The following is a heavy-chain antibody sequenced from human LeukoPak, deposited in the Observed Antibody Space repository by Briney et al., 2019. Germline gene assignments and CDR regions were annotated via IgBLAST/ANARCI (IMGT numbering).Heavy chain of an antibody. D-gene: IGHD2-2*01. CDR3: ASGRDIVVVPAAHTYGMDV. J-gene: IGHJ6*02. V-gene: IGHV1-2*06. CDR2: INPNSGGT. CDR1: GYTFTGYY. Sequence: ASVKVSCKASGYTFTGYYMHWVRQAPGQGLEWIGRINPNSGGTNYAQKFQGRVTMTRDTSISTAYMELSRLRSDDTAVYYCASGRDIVVVPAAHTYGMDVWGQGTTVTVSS.